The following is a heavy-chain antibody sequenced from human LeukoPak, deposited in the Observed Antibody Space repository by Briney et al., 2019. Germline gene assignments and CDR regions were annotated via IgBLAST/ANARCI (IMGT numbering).Heavy chain of an antibody. CDR3: ARDAGTAMVRFDY. J-gene: IGHJ4*02. D-gene: IGHD5-18*01. Sequence: GGSLRLSCAASGFTFNSYGMHWVRQAPGKGLVWVAFIRYDGSNKYYADSVKGRFTISRDNSKNTLYLQMNSLRAEDTAVYYCARDAGTAMVRFDYWGQGTLVTVSS. CDR1: GFTFNSYG. CDR2: IRYDGSNK. V-gene: IGHV3-30*02.